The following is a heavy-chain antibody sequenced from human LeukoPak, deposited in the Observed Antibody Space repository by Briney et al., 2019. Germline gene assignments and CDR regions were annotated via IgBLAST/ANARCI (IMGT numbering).Heavy chain of an antibody. D-gene: IGHD1-20*01. V-gene: IGHV4-4*09. Sequence: TTSETLSLTCTVSGGSISNYYWSWIRQPPGKGLEWIGYIYASGGTNYNPSLKSRVTISVDTSKNQFSLELSSVTAADTAVYYCASSITGDLKFDPWGQGTLVTVSS. CDR1: GGSISNYY. J-gene: IGHJ5*02. CDR3: ASSITGDLKFDP. CDR2: IYASGGT.